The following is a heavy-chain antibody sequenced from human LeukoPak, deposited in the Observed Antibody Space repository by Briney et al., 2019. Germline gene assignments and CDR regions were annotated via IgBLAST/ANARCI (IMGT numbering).Heavy chain of an antibody. CDR3: ARGGGNPDY. CDR1: GLTFSSSW. D-gene: IGHD4-23*01. CDR2: IKPDGSEQ. V-gene: IGHV3-7*01. Sequence: GGSLRLPCAASGLTFSSSWMSWVRQAPGQGLEWVANIKPDGSEQYYVDSVKGRFAISRDNAKNSLYLQMNSLRAEDTAVYYCARGGGNPDYWGQGTLVTVSS. J-gene: IGHJ4*02.